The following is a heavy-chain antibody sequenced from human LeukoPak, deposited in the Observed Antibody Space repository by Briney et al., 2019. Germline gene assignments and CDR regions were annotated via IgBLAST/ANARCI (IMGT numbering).Heavy chain of an antibody. CDR2: ISGSGGST. CDR1: GFTFSSYA. D-gene: IGHD5-24*01. Sequence: PGGSLRLSCAASGFTFSSYAMSWVRQAPGKGLEWVSAISGSGGSTYYADSVKGRFTISRDNSKNTLYLQMNSLRAEDTAVYYCAKEIGRNWWNPRDYYYMDVWGKGTTVTVSS. V-gene: IGHV3-23*01. J-gene: IGHJ6*03. CDR3: AKEIGRNWWNPRDYYYMDV.